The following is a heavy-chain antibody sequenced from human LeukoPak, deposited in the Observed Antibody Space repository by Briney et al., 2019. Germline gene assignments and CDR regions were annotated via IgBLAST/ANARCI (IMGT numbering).Heavy chain of an antibody. CDR2: IYYSGST. J-gene: IGHJ4*02. CDR1: GGSISSGDYY. D-gene: IGHD5-18*01. V-gene: IGHV4-61*08. CDR3: ARHWNGYSYGRVFPSNFDY. Sequence: PSETLSLTCTVSGGSISSGDYYWSWIRQPPGKGLEWIGYIYYSGSTNYNPSLKSRVTISIDTSKNQFSLKLTSVTAADTAVYYCARHWNGYSYGRVFPSNFDYWGQGTLVTVSS.